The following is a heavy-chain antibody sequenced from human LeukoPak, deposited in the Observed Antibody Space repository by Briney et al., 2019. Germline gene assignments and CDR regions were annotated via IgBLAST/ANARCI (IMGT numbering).Heavy chain of an antibody. V-gene: IGHV1-69*06. CDR2: IIPVFGTS. Sequence: SVKVSCKASGGTFSSYAISWVRQAPGQGLEWMGGIIPVFGTSNYAQKFQGRVTITADKSTSTAYMELSSLRSEDTAVYSCAREYYYSSGNYYNRIDYWGQGTLVTVSS. CDR1: GGTFSSYA. J-gene: IGHJ4*02. CDR3: AREYYYSSGNYYNRIDY. D-gene: IGHD3-10*01.